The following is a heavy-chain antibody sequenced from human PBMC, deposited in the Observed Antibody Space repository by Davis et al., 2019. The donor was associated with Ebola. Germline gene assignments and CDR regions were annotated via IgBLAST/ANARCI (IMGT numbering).Heavy chain of an antibody. J-gene: IGHJ6*02. Sequence: PGGSLRLSCAASGFTFSSYGMHWVRQAPGKGLEWVAVIWYDGSNKYCADSVKGRFTISRDNSKNTLYLQMNSLRAEDTAVYYCARVGKGYYYYYGMDVWGQGTTVTVSS. CDR3: ARVGKGYYYYYGMDV. CDR1: GFTFSSYG. D-gene: IGHD3-10*01. CDR2: IWYDGSNK. V-gene: IGHV3-33*01.